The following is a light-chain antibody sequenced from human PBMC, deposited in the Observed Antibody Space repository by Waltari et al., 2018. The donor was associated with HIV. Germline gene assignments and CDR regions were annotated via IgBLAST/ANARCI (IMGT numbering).Light chain of an antibody. CDR2: DVD. CDR1: RRDVGGYSP. CDR3: CSYAGTSTL. J-gene: IGLJ2*01. V-gene: IGLV2-11*01. Sequence: QSALTLPPSVSGSPGQSVTIPCTGTRRDVGGYSPVSWSQQFPGKAPKLMVYDVDKRPSGVPDRFSGSKSGNTAFLTISGLLAEDEADYYCCSYAGTSTLFGGGTKLTVL.